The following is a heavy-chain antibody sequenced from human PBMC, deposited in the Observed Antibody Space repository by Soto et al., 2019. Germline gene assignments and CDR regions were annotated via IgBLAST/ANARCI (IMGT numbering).Heavy chain of an antibody. V-gene: IGHV3-21*06. J-gene: IGHJ6*02. CDR3: ATLTYCSSASCPNYYYVMDV. CDR2: IGSSSNYI. D-gene: IGHD2-2*01. CDR1: GFTFTTYS. Sequence: GGSLRLCCAASGFTFTTYSLTWVRQAPGKGLEWVASIGSSSNYIYYADSVKGRFTISRDNAKNSLFLQMNSLRAEDTAVYYCATLTYCSSASCPNYYYVMDVWGQGTTVTVSS.